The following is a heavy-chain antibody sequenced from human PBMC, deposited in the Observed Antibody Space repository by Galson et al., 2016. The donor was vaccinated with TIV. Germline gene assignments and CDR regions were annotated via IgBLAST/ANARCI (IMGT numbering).Heavy chain of an antibody. D-gene: IGHD3-22*01. CDR2: IYPDYSGGTI. V-gene: IGHV3-53*01. CDR1: GFSVSDDC. J-gene: IGHJ3*02. CDR3: ARGLLDTSGYYPPPDAFDI. Sequence: SLRLSCAASGFSVSDDCMSWVRQAPGKGLEWVSIIYPDYSGGTIYYADSVKGRFTLSRDNSKNTVYLQMHSLRAEDTAVYYCARGLLDTSGYYPPPDAFDIWGQGTMVTVSS.